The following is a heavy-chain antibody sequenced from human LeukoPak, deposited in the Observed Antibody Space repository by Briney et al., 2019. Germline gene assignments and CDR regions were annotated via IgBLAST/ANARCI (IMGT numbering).Heavy chain of an antibody. CDR1: GFTFSSYA. D-gene: IGHD4-23*01. CDR2: ISYDGSNK. Sequence: GGSLRLSCAASGFTFSSYAMHWVRQAPGKGLEWVAVISYDGSNKYYADSVKGRFTISRDNSKNTLYLQMNSLRAEDTAVYYCARVGTTVVSQSRKYFDYWGQGTLVTVSS. V-gene: IGHV3-30*04. CDR3: ARVGTTVVSQSRKYFDY. J-gene: IGHJ4*02.